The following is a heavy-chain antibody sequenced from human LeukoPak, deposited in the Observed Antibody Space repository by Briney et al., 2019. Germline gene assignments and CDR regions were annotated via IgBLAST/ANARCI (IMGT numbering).Heavy chain of an antibody. CDR1: GGSISSSNW. Sequence: SGTLSLTCAVSGGSISSSNWWSWVRQPPGKGLEWIGSIYYSGSTYYNPSLKSRVTISVDTSKNQFSLKLSSVTAADTAVYYCARHVFAATDYFDYWGQGTLVTVSS. CDR3: ARHVFAATDYFDY. CDR2: IYYSGST. J-gene: IGHJ4*02. V-gene: IGHV4-4*02. D-gene: IGHD6-25*01.